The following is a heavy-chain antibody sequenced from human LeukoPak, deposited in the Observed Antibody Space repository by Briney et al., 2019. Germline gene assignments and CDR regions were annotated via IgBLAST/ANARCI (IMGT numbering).Heavy chain of an antibody. V-gene: IGHV3-74*01. CDR2: IDTDGSTT. CDR3: ARGHHYDNQPFFDY. J-gene: IGHJ4*02. CDR1: GFTFSSYW. Sequence: GGSLRLSCAASGFTFSSYWMHWVRQAPGKGLVWVSRIDTDGSTTSYADSVKGRFTISRDNAKNTLSLQMNSLRAEDTAVYYCARGHHYDNQPFFDYWGQGTLVTVSS. D-gene: IGHD3-22*01.